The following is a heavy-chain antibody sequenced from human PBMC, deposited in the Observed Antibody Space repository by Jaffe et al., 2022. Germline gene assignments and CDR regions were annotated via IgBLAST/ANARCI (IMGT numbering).Heavy chain of an antibody. D-gene: IGHD6-19*01. CDR2: IYTSGST. J-gene: IGHJ2*01. V-gene: IGHV4-61*02. CDR3: ARDRTKSGGWYWYFDL. Sequence: QVQLQESGPGLVKPSQTLSLTCTVSGGSISSGSYYWSWIRQPAGKGLEWIGRIYTSGSTNYNPSLKSRVTISVDTSKNQFSLKLSSVTAADTAVYYCARDRTKSGGWYWYFDLWGRGTLVTVSS. CDR1: GGSISSGSYY.